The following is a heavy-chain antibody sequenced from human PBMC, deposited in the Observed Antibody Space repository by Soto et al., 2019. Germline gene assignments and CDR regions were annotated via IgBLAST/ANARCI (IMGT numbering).Heavy chain of an antibody. CDR1: GYSFTSYW. CDR3: ARNYYDSSGYYVGDV. Sequence: GESLKISCKGSGYSFTSYWIGWVRQMPGKGLEWMGIIYPGDSDTRYSPSFQGQVTISADKSISTAYLQWSSLKASDTAMYYCARNYYDSSGYYVGDVWGQGTTVTVSS. CDR2: IYPGDSDT. V-gene: IGHV5-51*01. J-gene: IGHJ6*02. D-gene: IGHD3-22*01.